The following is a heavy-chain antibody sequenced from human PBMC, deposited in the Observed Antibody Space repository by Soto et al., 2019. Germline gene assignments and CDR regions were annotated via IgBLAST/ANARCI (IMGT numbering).Heavy chain of an antibody. D-gene: IGHD5-12*01. CDR1: GFTVSSNY. Sequence: EVQLVESGGGLVQPGGSLRLSCAASGFTVSSNYMSWVRQAPGKGLEWVSVIYSGGSTYYADSVKGRFTISRHNSKNTRYLQMNSLRAEDTAVYYCARGERWLPLLYWGQGTLVTVSS. V-gene: IGHV3-53*04. CDR2: IYSGGST. J-gene: IGHJ4*02. CDR3: ARGERWLPLLY.